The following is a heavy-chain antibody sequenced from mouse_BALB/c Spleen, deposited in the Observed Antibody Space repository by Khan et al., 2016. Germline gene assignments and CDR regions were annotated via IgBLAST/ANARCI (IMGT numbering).Heavy chain of an antibody. CDR3: ADALFVY. CDR1: GYTSANYW. V-gene: IGHV1-87*01. CDR2: IYPGDGDT. J-gene: IGHJ3*01. Sequence: VQLQESGAELARPWASVRLSCKASGYTSANYWMQWVKQRPGQGLEWIGSIYPGDGDTRYSQKFKDKATLTADKSSSSAYMHLRSVASEDSAVYYCADALFVYWGQGTLVTVSA.